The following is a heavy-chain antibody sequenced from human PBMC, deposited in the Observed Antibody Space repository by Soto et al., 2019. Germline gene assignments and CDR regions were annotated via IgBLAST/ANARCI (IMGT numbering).Heavy chain of an antibody. V-gene: IGHV3-7*01. J-gene: IGHJ5*02. Sequence: GGSLRLSCAASGFTFSSYWMSWVRQAPGKGLEWVANINQDGSEKYYVDSVKGRFTISRDNAKNSLYLQMNGLRAEDSAVYYCATGGSSQLGSWGQGTLVTVSS. D-gene: IGHD2-2*01. CDR2: INQDGSEK. CDR3: ATGGSSQLGS. CDR1: GFTFSSYW.